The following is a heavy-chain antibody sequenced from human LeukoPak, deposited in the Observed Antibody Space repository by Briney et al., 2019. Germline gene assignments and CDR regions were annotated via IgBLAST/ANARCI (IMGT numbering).Heavy chain of an antibody. V-gene: IGHV3-33*01. CDR1: GFIFSSYG. D-gene: IGHD4-17*01. J-gene: IGHJ4*02. Sequence: PGGSLRLSCAASGFIFSSYGMHWVRQAPGKGLEWVAVIWYDGSNEYYADSVKGRFTISRDNSKNTLYLQMNSLRAEDTAVYYCARGLDYGDYFDCWGQGTLVTVSS. CDR3: ARGLDYGDYFDC. CDR2: IWYDGSNE.